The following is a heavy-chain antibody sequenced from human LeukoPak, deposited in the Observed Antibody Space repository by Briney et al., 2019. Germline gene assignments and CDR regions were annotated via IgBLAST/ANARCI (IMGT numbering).Heavy chain of an antibody. J-gene: IGHJ5*02. CDR1: GFSFSTYS. D-gene: IGHD3-10*01. CDR2: ISRNSRYI. Sequence: GGSLRLSCAASGFSFSTYSMNWVRQAPGKVLEWVSSISRNSRYIYYADSMRGRFTISRDNAKNTLYLQMNSLRAEDTAVYYCAKDAAPFGELFGFDPWGQGTLVTVSS. V-gene: IGHV3-21*01. CDR3: AKDAAPFGELFGFDP.